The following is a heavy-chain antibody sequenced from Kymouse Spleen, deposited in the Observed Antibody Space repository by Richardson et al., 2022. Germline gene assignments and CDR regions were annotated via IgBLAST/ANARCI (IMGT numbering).Heavy chain of an antibody. CDR2: INHSGST. CDR3: ARGGGITPRTIVKDGFDY. J-gene: IGHJ4*02. D-gene: IGHD4-23*01. V-gene: IGHV4-34*01. Sequence: QVQLQQWGAGLLKPSETLSLTCAVYGGSFSGYYWSWIRQPPGKGLEWIGEINHSGSTNYNPSLKSRVTISVDTSKNQFSLKLSSVTAADTAVYYCARGGGITPRTIVKDGFDYWGQGTLVTVSS. CDR1: GGSFSGYY.